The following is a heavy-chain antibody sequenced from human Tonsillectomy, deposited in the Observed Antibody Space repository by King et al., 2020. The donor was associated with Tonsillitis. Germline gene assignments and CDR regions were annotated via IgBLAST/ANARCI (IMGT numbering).Heavy chain of an antibody. Sequence: VQSGAEVKKPGASVKVSCKASGYTFTSYGISWVRQAPGQGLEWMGWISAYNGNTNYVQKLQGRVTMTADTSTSTAYMELRSLRSDDTAVDYCVRDRAPGVVMTTPDFDFWGQGTLVTVSS. CDR2: ISAYNGNT. CDR1: GYTFTSYG. D-gene: IGHD3-22*01. V-gene: IGHV1-18*04. CDR3: VRDRAPGVVMTTPDFDF. J-gene: IGHJ4*02.